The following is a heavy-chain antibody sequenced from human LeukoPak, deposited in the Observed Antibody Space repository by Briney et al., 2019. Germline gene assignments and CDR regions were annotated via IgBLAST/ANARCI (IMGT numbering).Heavy chain of an antibody. Sequence: SGPALVKPTQTLTLTCTFSGFSLSTSGMCVSWIRQPPGKALEWLARIDWDDDKYYSTSLKTRLTISKDTSKNQVVLTMTNMDPVDTATYYCARIRHYYDSSGYYPHIDYWDQGTLVTVSS. CDR2: IDWDDDK. CDR1: GFSLSTSGMC. J-gene: IGHJ4*02. D-gene: IGHD3-22*01. CDR3: ARIRHYYDSSGYYPHIDY. V-gene: IGHV2-70*11.